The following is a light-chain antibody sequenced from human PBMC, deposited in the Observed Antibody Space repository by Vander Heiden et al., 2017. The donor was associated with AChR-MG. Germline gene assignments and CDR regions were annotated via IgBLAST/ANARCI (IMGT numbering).Light chain of an antibody. Sequence: QSALTQPASVSGSPGQSITISCTGTSSDVGGYNYVSWYQQHPGKAPKLRIYDVSNRPSGVSNRFSASKSGNTASLTISGLQAEDEADYYCSSYTSSATLAIFGGGTKLTVL. CDR2: DVS. CDR3: SSYTSSATLAI. J-gene: IGLJ2*01. V-gene: IGLV2-14*03. CDR1: SSDVGGYNY.